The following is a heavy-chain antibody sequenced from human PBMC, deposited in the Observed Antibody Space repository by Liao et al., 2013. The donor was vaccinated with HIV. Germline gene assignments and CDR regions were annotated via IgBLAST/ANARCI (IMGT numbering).Heavy chain of an antibody. Sequence: QVQLQESGPGLVKPSETLSLTCSVSGGSIRSYYWSWIRQPPGKGLEWIAFFHYSGSTNYSPSLRSRANISGDTSKDEFSLKLTSVTTTDTAVYFCARDLNYYDTSGDSHPYFDYWGQGTLVTVSS. CDR1: GGSIRSYY. D-gene: IGHD3-22*01. CDR3: ARDLNYYDTSGDSHPYFDY. J-gene: IGHJ4*02. CDR2: FHYSGST. V-gene: IGHV4-59*01.